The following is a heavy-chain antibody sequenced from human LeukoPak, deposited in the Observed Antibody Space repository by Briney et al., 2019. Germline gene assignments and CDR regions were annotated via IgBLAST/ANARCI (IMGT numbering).Heavy chain of an antibody. CDR2: ISRNGGTT. CDR3: VKLSGIAAAGTWVDY. CDR1: GFTFSTYA. Sequence: GGSLRLSCTASGFTFSTYAMHWVRQAPGKGLEYVSAISRNGGTTYYADSVKGRFTISRDNSKNTLYLQMSSLRPEDTAVYYCVKLSGIAAAGTWVDYWGQGTLVTVSS. D-gene: IGHD6-13*01. J-gene: IGHJ4*02. V-gene: IGHV3-64D*06.